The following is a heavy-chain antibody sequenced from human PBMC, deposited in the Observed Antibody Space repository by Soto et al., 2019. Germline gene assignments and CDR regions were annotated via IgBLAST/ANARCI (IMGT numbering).Heavy chain of an antibody. V-gene: IGHV3-30*18. Sequence: QVQLVESGGGVVQPGRSLRLSCAASGFSFNSYGMHWVRRAPGKGLEWVAVISYDGSNKYYADSVKGRFTISRDNSKNTLYLQMNSLRAEDTAVYYCAKGLIAAAGTPSYFDYWGQGTLVTVSS. CDR1: GFSFNSYG. CDR3: AKGLIAAAGTPSYFDY. J-gene: IGHJ4*02. D-gene: IGHD6-13*01. CDR2: ISYDGSNK.